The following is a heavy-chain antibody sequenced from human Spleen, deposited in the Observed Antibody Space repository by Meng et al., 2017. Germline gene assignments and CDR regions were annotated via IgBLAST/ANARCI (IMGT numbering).Heavy chain of an antibody. J-gene: IGHJ4*02. D-gene: IGHD3-22*01. Sequence: GESLKISCAASGFTVNTSYMSWVRQAPGKGLEWVSVIYSGGSTNYADSVKGRFTISGNNSKNTLYLQMNSLRAEDTAVYYCARSPIDKYDLSALPLDYWGQGTLVTISS. CDR3: ARSPIDKYDLSALPLDY. CDR2: IYSGGST. CDR1: GFTVNTSY. V-gene: IGHV3-66*02.